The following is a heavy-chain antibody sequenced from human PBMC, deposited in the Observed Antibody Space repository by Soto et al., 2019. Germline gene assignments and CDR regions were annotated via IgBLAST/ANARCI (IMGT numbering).Heavy chain of an antibody. V-gene: IGHV4-34*01. CDR3: ARGRWRGSGSLDY. CDR2: INHSGST. J-gene: IGHJ4*02. Sequence: SXTLSLNCAVYGGSFSGYYWSWIRQPPGKGLEWIGEINHSGSTNYNPSLKSRVTISVDTSKNQFSLKLSSVTAADTAVYYCARGRWRGSGSLDYWGQGTLVTVSS. D-gene: IGHD3-10*01. CDR1: GGSFSGYY.